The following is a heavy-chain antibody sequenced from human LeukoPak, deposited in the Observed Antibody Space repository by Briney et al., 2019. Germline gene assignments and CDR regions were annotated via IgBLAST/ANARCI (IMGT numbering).Heavy chain of an antibody. CDR1: GFTFSSYS. J-gene: IGHJ4*02. D-gene: IGHD3-10*01. Sequence: QAGGSLRLSCAASGFTFSSYSMNWVRQAPGKGLEWVSYISSSSSTIYYADSEKGRFTISRDNAKNSLYLQMNSLRAEDTAVYYCASDTYYYGSGSYSPGPPFDYWGQGTLVTVSS. CDR2: ISSSSSTI. V-gene: IGHV3-48*04. CDR3: ASDTYYYGSGSYSPGPPFDY.